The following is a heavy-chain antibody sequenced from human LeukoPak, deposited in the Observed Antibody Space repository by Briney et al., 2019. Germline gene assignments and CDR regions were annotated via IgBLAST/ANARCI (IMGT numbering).Heavy chain of an antibody. CDR2: INHSGST. D-gene: IGHD3-22*01. CDR3: ARGRAYYYDSSGYYFI. J-gene: IGHJ3*02. Sequence: SDTLSLTCAVYGGSFSGYYWSWIRRPPGKGLEWIGEINHSGSTNYNPSLKSRVTISVDTSKNQFSLKLSSVTAADTAVYYCARGRAYYYDSSGYYFIWGQGTMVTVSS. CDR1: GGSFSGYY. V-gene: IGHV4-34*01.